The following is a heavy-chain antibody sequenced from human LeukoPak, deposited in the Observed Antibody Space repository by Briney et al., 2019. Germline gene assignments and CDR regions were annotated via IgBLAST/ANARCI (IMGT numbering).Heavy chain of an antibody. CDR1: DDSISRDF. CDR2: IYYSGST. D-gene: IGHD4-17*01. Sequence: SETLSLTCTASDDSISRDFWTWTRQPPGKGLEWIGYIYYSGSTNYNPSLKSRVTISVDTPKNQFSLKLSSVTAADTAVYYCARAEGEYGDYNYYYYYGMDVWGQGTTVTVSS. CDR3: ARAEGEYGDYNYYYYYGMDV. V-gene: IGHV4-59*01. J-gene: IGHJ6*02.